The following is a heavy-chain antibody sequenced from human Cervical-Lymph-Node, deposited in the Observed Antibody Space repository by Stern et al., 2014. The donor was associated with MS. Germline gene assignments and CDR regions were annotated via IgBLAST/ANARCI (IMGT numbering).Heavy chain of an antibody. V-gene: IGHV1-18*04. CDR3: ARSGTRVPRGY. CDR2: ISAYNGNT. J-gene: IGHJ4*02. D-gene: IGHD6-25*01. Sequence: VQLVQSGPEVKKPGASVKVSCKASGYTFTSYGIAWVRQAPGQGLEWMGWISAYNGNTNYERTLQGRVTLTTNTTTSTAYMELRSLRSDDTAIYFCARSGTRVPRGYWGQGTLITVSS. CDR1: GYTFTSYG.